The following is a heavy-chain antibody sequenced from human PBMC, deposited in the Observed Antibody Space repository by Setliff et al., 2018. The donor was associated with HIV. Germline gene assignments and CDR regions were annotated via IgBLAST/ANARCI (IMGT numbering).Heavy chain of an antibody. CDR1: GDSISSSTYY. J-gene: IGHJ6*03. D-gene: IGHD6-6*01. CDR3: ARHDGMKAARRYNNDYMDV. Sequence: PSETLSLTCTVSGDSISSSTYYWGWIRQPPGRGLEWIGSIFYTGFTYYSPSLESRVTMSVDTSKNQFSLRVRSVTAADTAVYYCARHDGMKAARRYNNDYMDVWGKGTTVTVSS. V-gene: IGHV4-39*01. CDR2: IFYTGFT.